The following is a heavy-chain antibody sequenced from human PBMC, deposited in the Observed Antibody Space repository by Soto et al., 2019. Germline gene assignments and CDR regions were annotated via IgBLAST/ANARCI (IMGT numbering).Heavy chain of an antibody. CDR2: IYYSGSS. CDR3: AGGGARWPGYFDS. J-gene: IGHJ4*02. Sequence: PSETLSLTCSVSGGSISGDYYWSWIRQSPEKGLEWIGYIYYSGSSYSNPALQSRLSMSLDTSKNQFSLKLRSVTAADTALYYCAGGGARWPGYFDSWGQGALVTVSS. D-gene: IGHD2-15*01. V-gene: IGHV4-30-4*08. CDR1: GGSISGDYY.